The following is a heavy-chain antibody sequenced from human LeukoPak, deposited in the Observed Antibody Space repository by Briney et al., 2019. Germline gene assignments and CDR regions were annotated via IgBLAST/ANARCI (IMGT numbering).Heavy chain of an antibody. J-gene: IGHJ6*02. CDR1: GFTFNNYA. CDR3: GKRELWHGSGEDA. CDR2: ISGSGGRT. V-gene: IGHV3-23*01. D-gene: IGHD3-10*01. Sequence: GGSLRLSCAASGFTFNNYAMSWFRQTPGKGLEWVSAISGSGGRTYYAESVKGRVSTSRDNSKNTLYLQMQSVRAEDPAVYYCGKRELWHGSGEDAWGQGTTVTVSS.